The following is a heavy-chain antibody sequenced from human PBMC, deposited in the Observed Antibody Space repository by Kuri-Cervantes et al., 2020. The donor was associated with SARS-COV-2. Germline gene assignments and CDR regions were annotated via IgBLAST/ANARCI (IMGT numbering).Heavy chain of an antibody. V-gene: IGHV3-53*01. J-gene: IGHJ4*02. CDR2: IYSGGST. CDR1: GFSVSTNY. D-gene: IGHD4-11*01. Sequence: GESLKISCVVSGFSVSTNYMTWVRQAPGKGLEWVSLIYSGGSTDYADSVKGRFTISRDDSKNTLYLQMNSLRAEDTAVYYCAKDQGMGPKGTVDYWGQGTLVTVSS. CDR3: AKDQGMGPKGTVDY.